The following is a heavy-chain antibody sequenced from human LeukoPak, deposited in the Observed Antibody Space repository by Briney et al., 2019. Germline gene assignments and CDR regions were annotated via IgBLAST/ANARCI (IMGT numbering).Heavy chain of an antibody. CDR1: GFTFDDYA. J-gene: IGHJ4*02. V-gene: IGHV3-9*01. Sequence: GGSLRLSCAASGFTFDDYAMHWVRQAPGKGLEWVSGISWNSGSIGYADSVKGRFTISRDNAENSLYLQMNSLRAEDTALYYCASGLELDYWGQGTLVTVSS. CDR3: ASGLELDY. CDR2: ISWNSGSI. D-gene: IGHD6-25*01.